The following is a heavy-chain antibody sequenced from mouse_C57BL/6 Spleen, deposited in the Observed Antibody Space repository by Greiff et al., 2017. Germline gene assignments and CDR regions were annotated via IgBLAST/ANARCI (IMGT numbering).Heavy chain of an antibody. J-gene: IGHJ2*01. V-gene: IGHV1-55*01. CDR3: ARRDGSSYLAY. CDR2: IYPGSGST. Sequence: QVHVKQPGAELVKPGASVKMSCKASGYTFTSYWITWVKQRPGQGLEWIGDIYPGSGSTNYNEKFKSKATLTVDTSSSTAYMQLSSLTSEDSAVYYCARRDGSSYLAYWGQGTTLTVSS. D-gene: IGHD1-1*01. CDR1: GYTFTSYW.